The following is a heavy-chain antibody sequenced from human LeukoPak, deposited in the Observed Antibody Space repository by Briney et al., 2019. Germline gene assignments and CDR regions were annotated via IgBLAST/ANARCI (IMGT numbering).Heavy chain of an antibody. CDR3: AKVGERYYDSSGYIDY. D-gene: IGHD3-22*01. CDR2: ISGSGSST. Sequence: PGGSLRLSCAASGFTFSSYAMSWVRQAPGQGLEWVSAISGSGSSTYYADSVKGRFTISRDNSKNTLYLQMNSLRAEDTAVYYCAKVGERYYDSSGYIDYWGQGTLVTVSS. J-gene: IGHJ4*02. CDR1: GFTFSSYA. V-gene: IGHV3-23*01.